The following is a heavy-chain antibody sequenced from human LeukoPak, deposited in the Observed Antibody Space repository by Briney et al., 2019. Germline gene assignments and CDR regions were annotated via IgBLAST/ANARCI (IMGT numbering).Heavy chain of an antibody. CDR3: AMHSGSSRWHQFDY. J-gene: IGHJ4*02. V-gene: IGHV3-23*05. CDR2: IKSSGSST. D-gene: IGHD1-26*01. CDR1: GFTFSNYA. Sequence: GGSLRLSCAASGFTFSNYAMSWVRQAPGKGLEWVSTIKSSGSSTNYADSVKGRFTISRDNSKNTLSLQMNSPRAEDTAVYYCAMHSGSSRWHQFDYWGQGTLVTVSS.